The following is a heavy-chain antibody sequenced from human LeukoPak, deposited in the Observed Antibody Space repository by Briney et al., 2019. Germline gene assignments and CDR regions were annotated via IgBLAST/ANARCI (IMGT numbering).Heavy chain of an antibody. CDR2: ISRSGSTI. CDR1: GFTFSSYE. J-gene: IGHJ6*04. V-gene: IGHV3-48*03. CDR3: AELGITMIGGV. Sequence: GGSLRLSCAASGFTFSSYEMNWGRQAPGKGLEWVSYISRSGSTIYYAGSVKGRFTISRDNAKNSLYLQMNSLRAEDTAVYYCAELGITMIGGVWGKGTTVTISS. D-gene: IGHD3-10*02.